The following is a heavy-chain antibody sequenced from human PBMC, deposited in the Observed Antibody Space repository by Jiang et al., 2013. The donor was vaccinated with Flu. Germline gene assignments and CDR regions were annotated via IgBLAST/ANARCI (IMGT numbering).Heavy chain of an antibody. J-gene: IGHJ3*02. CDR3: AREMGIRAFDI. CDR2: INPNSGVT. D-gene: IGHD7-27*01. Sequence: QSGSELKKPGASVKVSCKSSGYTFTEYYIHWVRQAPGQGPEWMGRINPNSGVTNFAQDFQGRVSMTRVTSMRTTYMELYGLTFDDTAIYYCAREMGIRAFDIWGQGTMVTVSS. V-gene: IGHV1-2*06. CDR1: GYTFTEYY.